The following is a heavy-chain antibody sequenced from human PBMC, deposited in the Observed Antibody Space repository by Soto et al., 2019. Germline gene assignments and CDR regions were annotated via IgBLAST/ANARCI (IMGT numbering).Heavy chain of an antibody. J-gene: IGHJ4*02. V-gene: IGHV5-10-1*01. Sequence: EVQLVQSGAEVKKPGESLRISCKGSGYSFTSYWISWVRQMPGKGLEWMGRIDPSDSYTNYSPSFQGHVTISADKSISTSYLQWSSLKSSDTAMYYCASHPIIVRGLDLDYWGQASLLTVSS. CDR1: GYSFTSYW. CDR3: ASHPIIVRGLDLDY. CDR2: IDPSDSYT. D-gene: IGHD3-10*01.